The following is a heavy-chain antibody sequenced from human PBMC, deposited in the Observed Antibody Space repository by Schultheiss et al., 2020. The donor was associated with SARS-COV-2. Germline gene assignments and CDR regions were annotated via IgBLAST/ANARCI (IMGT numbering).Heavy chain of an antibody. J-gene: IGHJ4*02. CDR2: IFYDVENK. Sequence: GESLKISCAASGFTVSTNYMSWVRQTQGRGLEWVAVIFYDVENKNYADFAKGRFTISRDNSENTLYLEMDSLRADDTAVYFCARGRYGDRGSLDYWGPGTQVTVSS. CDR3: ARGRYGDRGSLDY. V-gene: IGHV3-33*08. D-gene: IGHD4-17*01. CDR1: GFTVSTNY.